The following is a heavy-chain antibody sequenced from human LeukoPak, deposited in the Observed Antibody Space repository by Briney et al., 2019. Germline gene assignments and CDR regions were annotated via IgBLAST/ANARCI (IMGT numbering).Heavy chain of an antibody. V-gene: IGHV4-34*01. CDR2: INHSGNS. CDR1: GGSFSGYY. Sequence: SETLSLTCAVYGGSFSGYYWTWIRQPPGKGLEWIGEINHSGNSNYNPSLKSRVTISGDTSKNQFSLRLSSVTAADTAVYYCARGDDGRQLVSVYWXXGTXVXXSS. J-gene: IGHJ4*02. D-gene: IGHD6-13*01. CDR3: ARGDDGRQLVSVY.